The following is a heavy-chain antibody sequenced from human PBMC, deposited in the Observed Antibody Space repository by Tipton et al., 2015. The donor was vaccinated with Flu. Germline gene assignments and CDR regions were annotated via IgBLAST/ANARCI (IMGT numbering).Heavy chain of an antibody. D-gene: IGHD2-2*01. Sequence: QLVQSGGGLIQPGGSLRLSCAASGFTVTSSYMSWVRQAPGKGLEWVSVIYSGGTTDYADSVKGRFTISRDKSKNALYLQMSSLRAEDTAVYYCARGPQVPVWPYYYGMDVWGQGTTVTVSS. CDR3: ARGPQVPVWPYYYGMDV. CDR1: GFTVTSSY. CDR2: IYSGGTT. V-gene: IGHV3-53*01. J-gene: IGHJ6*02.